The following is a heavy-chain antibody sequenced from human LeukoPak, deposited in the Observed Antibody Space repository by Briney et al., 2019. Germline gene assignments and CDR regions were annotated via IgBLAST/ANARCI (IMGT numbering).Heavy chain of an antibody. D-gene: IGHD2-15*01. CDR1: GFSFSSYA. Sequence: GGSLRLSCAASGFSFSSYAMSWVRQAPGKGLERVSAISGSGGSTSYADSVKGRFTISRDNSKNTLYLLMNSLSGEDTSVYYCAKESYWPLFDFGGQGTLVTVTS. J-gene: IGHJ4*02. CDR3: AKESYWPLFDF. CDR2: ISGSGGST. V-gene: IGHV3-23*01.